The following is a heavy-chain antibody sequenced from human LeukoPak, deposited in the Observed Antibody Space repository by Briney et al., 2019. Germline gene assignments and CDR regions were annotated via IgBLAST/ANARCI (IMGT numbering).Heavy chain of an antibody. CDR1: GFTFSSYE. Sequence: RSGGSLRLSCAASGFTFSSYEMNWVRQAPGKGLEWVSYISSSGSTIYYADSVKSRFTISRDNAKNSLYLQMNSLRAEDTAVYYCARDLWAAGVTSTDYWGQGTLVTVSS. J-gene: IGHJ4*02. CDR2: ISSSGSTI. CDR3: ARDLWAAGVTSTDY. V-gene: IGHV3-48*03. D-gene: IGHD4-17*01.